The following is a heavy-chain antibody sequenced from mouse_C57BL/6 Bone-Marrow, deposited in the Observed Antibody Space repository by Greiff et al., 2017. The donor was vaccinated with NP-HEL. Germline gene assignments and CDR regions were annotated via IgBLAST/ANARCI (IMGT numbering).Heavy chain of an antibody. Sequence: DVKLVESGGGLVKPGGSLKLSCAASGFTFSSYAMSWVRQTPEKRLEWVATISDGGSYTYYPDNVKGRFTISRDNAKNNLYLQMSHLKSEDTAMYYCARDQTTVVATRGYYAMDYWGQGTSVTVSS. CDR1: GFTFSSYA. CDR2: ISDGGSYT. D-gene: IGHD1-1*01. V-gene: IGHV5-4*01. J-gene: IGHJ4*01. CDR3: ARDQTTVVATRGYYAMDY.